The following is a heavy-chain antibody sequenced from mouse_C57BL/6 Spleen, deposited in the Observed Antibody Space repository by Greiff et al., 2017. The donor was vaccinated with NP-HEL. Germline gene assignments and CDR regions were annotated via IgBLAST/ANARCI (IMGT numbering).Heavy chain of an antibody. Sequence: ESGPGMVKPSQSLSLTCTVTGYSITSGYDWHWIRHFPGNKLEWMGYISYSGSTNYNPSLKSRISITHDTSKNHFFLKLNSVTTEDTATYYCARGGVLNWYFDVWGTGTTVTVSS. V-gene: IGHV3-1*01. CDR3: ARGGVLNWYFDV. CDR2: ISYSGST. D-gene: IGHD5-1*01. CDR1: GYSITSGYD. J-gene: IGHJ1*03.